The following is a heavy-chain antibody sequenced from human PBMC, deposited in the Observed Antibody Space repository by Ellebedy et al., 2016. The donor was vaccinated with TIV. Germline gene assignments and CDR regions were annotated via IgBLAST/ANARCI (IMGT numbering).Heavy chain of an antibody. V-gene: IGHV4-34*01. J-gene: IGHJ6*02. CDR3: ASSMAGGQVVHYYYGMDV. D-gene: IGHD2-2*01. Sequence: MPSETLSLTCAAYGGSFSGHYWSWIRQPPGKGLEWIGEINDSGTTKYNPSLVSRVTISLDMPKNQFSLKLTSVTAADTAVYYCASSMAGGQVVHYYYGMDVWGQGTTVTVSS. CDR1: GGSFSGHY. CDR2: INDSGTT.